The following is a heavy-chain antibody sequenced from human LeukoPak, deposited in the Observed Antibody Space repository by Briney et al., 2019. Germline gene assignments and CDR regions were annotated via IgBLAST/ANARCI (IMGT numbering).Heavy chain of an antibody. CDR1: GGSFSDYY. CDR3: ARTVGRTASLSY. CDR2: INHRGVT. Sequence: SETLSLTCAVYGGSFSDYYWTWVRQPPGKGLEWIGEINHRGVTTYYPTLKSRVTISIDTYRNQFSLTMHSLTAADTAVYYCARTVGRTASLSYWGQGTLVTVSS. D-gene: IGHD4-11*01. J-gene: IGHJ4*02. V-gene: IGHV4-34*01.